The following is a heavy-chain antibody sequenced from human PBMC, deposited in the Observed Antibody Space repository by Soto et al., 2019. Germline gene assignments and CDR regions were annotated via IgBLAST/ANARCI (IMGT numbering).Heavy chain of an antibody. CDR3: GRLTCGSDCYHYYHRYYGMDV. J-gene: IGHJ6*02. CDR1: GGSISSKNYY. V-gene: IGHV4-39*01. Sequence: SETLSLTCTVSGGSISSKNYYWGWIRQPRGKGLEWIGSIYYSGGTYYNPSLKSRVTISVDTSKNQFSLKLNSVSAADTAVYYCGRLTCGSDCYHYYHRYYGMDVWGQGTTVTVSS. CDR2: IYYSGGT. D-gene: IGHD2-21*02.